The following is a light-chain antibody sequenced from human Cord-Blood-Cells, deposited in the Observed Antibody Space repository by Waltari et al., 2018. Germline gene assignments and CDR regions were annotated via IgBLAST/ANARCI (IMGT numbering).Light chain of an antibody. J-gene: IGLJ1*01. V-gene: IGLV3-19*01. CDR1: SLRSYY. CDR3: NSRDSSGNHLGV. Sequence: SSQLTQDPAVSVALGQTVRITYQGDSLRSYYASWYQQKPGQATVLVIYGKNNRPSGIPDRFSGSSSGNTASLTITGAQAEDEADYYCNSRDSSGNHLGVFGTGTKVTVL. CDR2: GKN.